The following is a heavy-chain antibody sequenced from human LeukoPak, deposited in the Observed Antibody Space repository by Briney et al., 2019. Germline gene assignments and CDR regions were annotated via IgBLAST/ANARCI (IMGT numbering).Heavy chain of an antibody. D-gene: IGHD6-6*01. J-gene: IGHJ4*02. CDR3: ARDRLYSSSSEDY. CDR2: IYSGGST. CDR1: GFTVSSNY. Sequence: PGGSLRLSCAASGFTVSSNYMSWVRQAPGKGLEWVSVIYSGGSTYYADSVKGRFTISRDNSKNTLYLQMNSLRPEDTAVYYCARDRLYSSSSEDYWGQGTLVTVSS. V-gene: IGHV3-53*01.